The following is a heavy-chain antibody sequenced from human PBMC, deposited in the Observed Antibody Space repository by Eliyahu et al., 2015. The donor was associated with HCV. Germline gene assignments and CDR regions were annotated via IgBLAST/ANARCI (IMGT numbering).Heavy chain of an antibody. CDR2: ISSTGTTI. CDR3: ARGGYHDSSNDS. Sequence: EVQLVESGGGLVQPGGSLRLSCAASKFTFSNYEMNWVRQAPGKGLEWVSYISSTGTTIYYADSVEGRFTISRDNAKNSLYLQMSRLRDEDTAIYYCARGGYHDSSNDSWGQGTRVTVSA. D-gene: IGHD3-22*01. V-gene: IGHV3-48*03. CDR1: KFTFSNYE. J-gene: IGHJ5*01.